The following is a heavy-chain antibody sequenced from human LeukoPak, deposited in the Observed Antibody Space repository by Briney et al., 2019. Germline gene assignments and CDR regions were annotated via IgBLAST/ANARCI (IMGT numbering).Heavy chain of an antibody. J-gene: IGHJ6*03. V-gene: IGHV1-2*02. CDR2: INPNSGGT. CDR1: GYTFTGYY. CDR3: ARRGPDYSGSGSYYSHYYYMDV. Sequence: ASVKVSCKASGYTFTGYYMHWVRQAPGQGLEWMGWINPNSGGTNYAQKFQGRVTMTRDTSISTAYMELSRLRSDDTAVYYCARRGPDYSGSGSYYSHYYYMDVWGKGTTVTVSS. D-gene: IGHD3-10*01.